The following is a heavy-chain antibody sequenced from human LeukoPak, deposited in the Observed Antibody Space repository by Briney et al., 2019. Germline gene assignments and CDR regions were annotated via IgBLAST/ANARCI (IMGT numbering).Heavy chain of an antibody. D-gene: IGHD3-22*01. V-gene: IGHV1-69*04. CDR3: ARDQGYYDSSGYYYGVYFDY. CDR2: IIPILGIA. Sequence: ASVKVSCMASGGTFSSYAISWVRQAPGQGLEWMGRIIPILGIANYAQKFQGRVTITADKSTSTAYMELSSLRSEDTAVYYCARDQGYYDSSGYYYGVYFDYWGQGTLVTVSS. CDR1: GGTFSSYA. J-gene: IGHJ4*02.